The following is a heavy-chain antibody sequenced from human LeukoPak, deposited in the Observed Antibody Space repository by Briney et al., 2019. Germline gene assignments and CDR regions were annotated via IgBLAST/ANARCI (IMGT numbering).Heavy chain of an antibody. CDR2: IDGGGDVT. Sequence: QAGGSLRLSCAASGFTFSTSVMSWVRQAPGKGLERVSGIDGGGDVTYYADSVKGRFTISRDNSKNTLYLQMNSLRAEDTAVYYCAKVKRGSYSSSCNRSYYYGMDVWGQGTTVTVSS. J-gene: IGHJ6*02. CDR3: AKVKRGSYSSSCNRSYYYGMDV. V-gene: IGHV3-23*01. D-gene: IGHD6-13*01. CDR1: GFTFSTSV.